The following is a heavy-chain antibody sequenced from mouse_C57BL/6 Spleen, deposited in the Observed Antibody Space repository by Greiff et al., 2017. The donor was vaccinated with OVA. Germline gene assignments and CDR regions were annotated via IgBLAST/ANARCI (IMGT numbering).Heavy chain of an antibody. V-gene: IGHV1-53*01. Sequence: QVQLQQPGTELVKPGASVKLSCKASGYTFTSYWMHWVKQRPGQGLEWIGNINPSNGGTNYNEKFKSKATLTVDKSSSTAYMQLSSLTSEDSAVYYSARGSHYYGSSYHAMDYWGQGTSVTVSS. J-gene: IGHJ4*01. D-gene: IGHD1-1*01. CDR2: INPSNGGT. CDR1: GYTFTSYW. CDR3: ARGSHYYGSSYHAMDY.